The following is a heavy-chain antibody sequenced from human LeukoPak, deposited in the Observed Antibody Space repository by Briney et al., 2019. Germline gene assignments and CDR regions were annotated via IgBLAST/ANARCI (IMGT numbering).Heavy chain of an antibody. V-gene: IGHV3-30-3*01. CDR3: ARPLSIVGAIFPGY. J-gene: IGHJ4*02. CDR2: ISYDGSNK. Sequence: LPGGSLRLSCAASGFTFSSYAMHWVRQAPGKGLEWVAVISYDGSNKYYADSVKGRFTISRDNSKNTLYLQMNSLRAEDTAVYYCARPLSIVGAIFPGYWGQGTLVTVSS. D-gene: IGHD1-26*01. CDR1: GFTFSSYA.